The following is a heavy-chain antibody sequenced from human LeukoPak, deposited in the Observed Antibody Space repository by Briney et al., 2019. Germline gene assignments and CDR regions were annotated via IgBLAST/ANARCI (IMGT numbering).Heavy chain of an antibody. CDR3: ARAVGGDGSGSL. D-gene: IGHD3-10*01. CDR2: IYYRVTS. CDR1: GYSLSSGYY. V-gene: IGHV4-61*01. J-gene: IGHJ4*02. Sequence: PSETLSLTCTVSGYSLSSGYYWGWIRQPPGKGLEWIGYIYYRVTSDYNPSLKSRVTMSVDMSTRQISLKLSSVTAADTAVYYCARAVGGDGSGSLWGPGTLVTVSS.